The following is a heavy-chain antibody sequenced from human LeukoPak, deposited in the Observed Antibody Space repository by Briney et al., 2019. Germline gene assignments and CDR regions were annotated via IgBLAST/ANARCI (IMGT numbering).Heavy chain of an antibody. D-gene: IGHD2-2*02. CDR1: GYTLTELS. Sequence: ASVKVSCKVSGYTLTELSMHWVRQAPGKGLEWMGGFDPEDGETIYAQKFQGRVTMTEDTSTDTAYMELSSLRSEDTAVYYCATFNRDIVVVPAAINYYYYMDVWGKGTTVTVSS. CDR3: ATFNRDIVVVPAAINYYYYMDV. CDR2: FDPEDGET. V-gene: IGHV1-24*01. J-gene: IGHJ6*03.